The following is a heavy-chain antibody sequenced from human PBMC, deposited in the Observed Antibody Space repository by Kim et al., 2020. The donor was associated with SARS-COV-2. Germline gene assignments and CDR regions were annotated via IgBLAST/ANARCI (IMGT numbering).Heavy chain of an antibody. Sequence: PPLKSRVTISVATSKNQFSLKMSSVTAADTAVYYCARGRAVAGPRRYYFDYWGQGTLVTVSS. V-gene: IGHV4-39*01. J-gene: IGHJ4*02. CDR3: ARGRAVAGPRRYYFDY. D-gene: IGHD6-19*01.